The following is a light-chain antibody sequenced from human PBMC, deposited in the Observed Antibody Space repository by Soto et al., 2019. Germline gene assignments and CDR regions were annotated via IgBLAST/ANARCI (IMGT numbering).Light chain of an antibody. CDR1: SSDVGGYSY. V-gene: IGLV2-14*01. CDR2: EVI. Sequence: QSVLTQPASVSGSPGQSITISCTGSSSDVGGYSYVSWYQQYPGKAPKLMIYEVINRPSGVSNRFSCSKSGNTASLTISGLQADDEADYYCSSYTNRDTWVFGGGTKLTVL. CDR3: SSYTNRDTWV. J-gene: IGLJ3*02.